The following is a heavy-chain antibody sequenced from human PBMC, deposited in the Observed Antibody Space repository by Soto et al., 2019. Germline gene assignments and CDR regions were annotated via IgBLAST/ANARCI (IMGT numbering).Heavy chain of an antibody. CDR1: GFIFSSSA. D-gene: IGHD2-2*01. Sequence: GGSLRLSCAASGFIFSSSALSWVRQAPGKGLEWVSGISGNDDSTYYADSVKGRFTISRDNSKNTLYLQMNSLRAEDTALYYCAKGYCGSTRCHSNYWGQGTLVTVSS. J-gene: IGHJ4*02. CDR3: AKGYCGSTRCHSNY. CDR2: ISGNDDST. V-gene: IGHV3-23*01.